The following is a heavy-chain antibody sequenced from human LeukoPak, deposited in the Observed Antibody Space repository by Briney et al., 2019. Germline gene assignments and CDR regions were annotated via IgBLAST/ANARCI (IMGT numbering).Heavy chain of an antibody. CDR3: ARGYCSSTSCYPYYFDY. J-gene: IGHJ4*02. D-gene: IGHD2-2*01. CDR1: GFTFSSYS. CDR2: ISSSSSYI. V-gene: IGHV3-21*01. Sequence: GGPLRLSCAASGFTFSSYSMNWVRQAPGKGLEWVSSISSSSSYIYYADSVKGRFTISRDNAKNSLYLQMNSLRAEDTAVYYCARGYCSSTSCYPYYFDYWGQGTLVTVSS.